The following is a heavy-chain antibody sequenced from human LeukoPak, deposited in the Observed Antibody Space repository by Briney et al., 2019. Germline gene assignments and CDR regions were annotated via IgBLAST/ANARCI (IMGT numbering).Heavy chain of an antibody. Sequence: GGSLRLSCAASGFTFDDYAMHWVRQAPGKGLEWVSGISWNSGSIGYADSVKGRFTISRDNAKNSLYLQMNSLRAEDTAMYYCARERSSQGYFDFWGQGTLVTVSS. CDR3: ARERSSQGYFDF. J-gene: IGHJ4*02. CDR2: ISWNSGSI. V-gene: IGHV3-9*01. CDR1: GFTFDDYA. D-gene: IGHD6-6*01.